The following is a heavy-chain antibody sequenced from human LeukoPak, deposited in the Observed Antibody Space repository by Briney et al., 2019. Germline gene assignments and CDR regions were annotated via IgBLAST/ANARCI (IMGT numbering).Heavy chain of an antibody. CDR1: RFTFSDYY. Sequence: GGSLRLSCAASRFTFSDYYMTWVRQAPGRGLEWVANIKEDGSEKNYVDSVKGRFTISRDNAKNSVYLLLNSLTPEDTAVYYCASNTGTVFDYWGQGALVTVSS. CDR2: IKEDGSEK. CDR3: ASNTGTVFDY. J-gene: IGHJ4*02. V-gene: IGHV3-7*03. D-gene: IGHD7-27*01.